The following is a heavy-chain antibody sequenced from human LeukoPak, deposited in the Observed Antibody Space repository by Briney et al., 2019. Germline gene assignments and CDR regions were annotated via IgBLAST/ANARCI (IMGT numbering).Heavy chain of an antibody. D-gene: IGHD6-19*01. J-gene: IGHJ4*02. CDR1: VYSFTSYW. V-gene: IGHV5-51*01. CDR2: IYPGDSDT. Sequence: GESLKISCKGSVYSFTSYWIAWLRQMPGKGLEWMGIIYPGDSDTRYSPSFKGQVTISADKSINTAYLQWSGLKASDTAMYYCARQIGSSGYFDFWGQGTLVTVSS. CDR3: ARQIGSSGYFDF.